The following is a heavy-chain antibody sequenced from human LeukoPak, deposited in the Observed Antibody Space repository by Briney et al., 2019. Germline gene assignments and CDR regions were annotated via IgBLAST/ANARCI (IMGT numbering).Heavy chain of an antibody. Sequence: SETLSLTCTVSGGSISSSSYYWGWIRQPPGKGLEWIGSIYYSGSTYYNPSLKSRVTISVDTSKNQFSLKLSSVTAADTAVYYCARLDGSAKATVVTLGAFDIWGQGKMVTVSS. CDR3: ARLDGSAKATVVTLGAFDI. D-gene: IGHD4-23*01. J-gene: IGHJ3*02. CDR1: GGSISSSSYY. V-gene: IGHV4-39*01. CDR2: IYYSGST.